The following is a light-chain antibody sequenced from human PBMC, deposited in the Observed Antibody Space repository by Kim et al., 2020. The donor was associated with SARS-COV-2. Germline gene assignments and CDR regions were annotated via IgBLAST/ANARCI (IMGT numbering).Light chain of an antibody. Sequence: GQSITFSGTGTSSDIGVYNYVSWYQHHPGKAPKVIINDVNKRPSGVSDRFSGSKSGNSASLTISGLQAEDEADYYCGSYTTSSTYVFGTGTKVTVL. CDR1: SSDIGVYNY. CDR2: DVN. V-gene: IGLV2-14*03. J-gene: IGLJ1*01. CDR3: GSYTTSSTYV.